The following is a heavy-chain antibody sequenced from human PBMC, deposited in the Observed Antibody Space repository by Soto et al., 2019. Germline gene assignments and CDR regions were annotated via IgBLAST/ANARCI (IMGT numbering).Heavy chain of an antibody. CDR2: ISPHNRNT. Sequence: QVQLVQSGAEVKKPGDSVKVSCKASGYTFGHFYITWVRQAPGQGLKWMGAISPHNRNTNYAEKFRGRVTMTTVTSTTTAYMELRSLRSDDTAVYYCARDEGGYDILTGYYKAHHFDQWGQGALVTVSS. D-gene: IGHD3-9*01. CDR1: GYTFGHFY. V-gene: IGHV1-18*01. J-gene: IGHJ4*02. CDR3: ARDEGGYDILTGYYKAHHFDQ.